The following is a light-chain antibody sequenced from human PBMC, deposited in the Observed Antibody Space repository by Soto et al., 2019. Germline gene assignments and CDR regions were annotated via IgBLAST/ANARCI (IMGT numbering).Light chain of an antibody. CDR1: QSINSW. J-gene: IGKJ1*01. Sequence: DIQLTQSPSTLSSSVGDRVTITCRASQSINSWFAWYQQKPGKAPKLLIYRTSSLESGVPSRFSGGGSGTEFTLTISRVQPDAFANYYCQQYNRFPITFGQGTKVEIK. CDR2: RTS. V-gene: IGKV1-5*03. CDR3: QQYNRFPIT.